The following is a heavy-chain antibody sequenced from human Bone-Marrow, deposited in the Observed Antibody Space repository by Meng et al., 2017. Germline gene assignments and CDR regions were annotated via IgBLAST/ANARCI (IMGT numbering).Heavy chain of an antibody. CDR2: FHHSGTT. J-gene: IGHJ4*02. CDR3: AASPGWWRIDS. CDR1: GASVSSGYW. D-gene: IGHD6-19*01. V-gene: IGHV4-4*02. Sequence: QGHVRESGPGLVKPSGTLSLTGGVFGASVSSGYWWTWVRQPPGKGLEWIGEFHHSGTTNYNPSLRSRVTISVDTSKNQFSLRLTSVTAADTAVYYCAASPGWWRIDSWGQGTLVTVSS.